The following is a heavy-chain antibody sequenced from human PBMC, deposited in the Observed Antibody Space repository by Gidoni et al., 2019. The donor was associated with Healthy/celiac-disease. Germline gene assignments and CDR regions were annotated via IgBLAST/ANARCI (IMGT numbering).Heavy chain of an antibody. D-gene: IGHD5-18*01. CDR3: AKEFGGYTYGPFQY. CDR2: ISDDGSNK. J-gene: IGHJ4*02. V-gene: IGHV3-30*18. CDR1: GFTFSNYG. Sequence: QVQLVESGGGVVQPGRSLSLSCAGSGFTFSNYGMHWVRQAPGTGLEWVAVISDDGSNKYYADSVKGRFTISRDNSKNTLYLRMNSLRAEDTAVYFCAKEFGGYTYGPFQYWGQGTLVTVSS.